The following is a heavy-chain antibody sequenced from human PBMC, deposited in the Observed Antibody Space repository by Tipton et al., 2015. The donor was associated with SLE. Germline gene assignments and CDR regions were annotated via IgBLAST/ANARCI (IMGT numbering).Heavy chain of an antibody. Sequence: GLVKPSETLSLTCTVSGGSISSGNWWTWVRQPPGKGLEWIGEIYHSGNVNYKASLRSRVTLSIDKFRNQFSMMLTSVTAADTAVYYCARDEYRYDATGYHLLGHFDFWGQGTLVTVSS. CDR2: IYHSGNV. V-gene: IGHV4/OR15-8*02. CDR3: ARDEYRYDATGYHLLGHFDF. D-gene: IGHD3-22*01. CDR1: GGSISSGNW. J-gene: IGHJ4*02.